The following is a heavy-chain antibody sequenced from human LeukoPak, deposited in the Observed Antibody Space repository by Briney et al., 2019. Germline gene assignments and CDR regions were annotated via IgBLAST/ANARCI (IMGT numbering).Heavy chain of an antibody. CDR2: INPSGGST. CDR3: ARGGYCSSTSCYERRTLDP. D-gene: IGHD2-2*01. J-gene: IGHJ5*02. V-gene: IGHV1-46*01. CDR1: GYTFTSYY. Sequence: ASVKVSCKASGYTFTSYYMHWARQAPGQGLEWMGIINPSGGSTSYAQKFQGRVTMTRDMSTSTVYMELSSLRSEDTAVYYCARGGYCSSTSCYERRTLDPWGQGTLVTVSS.